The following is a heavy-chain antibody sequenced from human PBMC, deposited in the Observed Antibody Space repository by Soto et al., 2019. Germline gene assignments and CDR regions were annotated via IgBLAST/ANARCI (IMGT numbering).Heavy chain of an antibody. CDR1: GFTFSTYS. J-gene: IGHJ4*02. CDR2: IASSGSPI. D-gene: IGHD2-15*01. V-gene: IGHV3-48*01. CDR3: AKVPRGADCSGGSCYFDY. Sequence: GGSLRLSCAASGFTFSTYSMNWFRQAPGKGLEWVSYIASSGSPIYYADSVKGRFTISRDNAKNTLYLQMNSLRAEDTAVYYCAKVPRGADCSGGSCYFDYWGQGTLVTVSS.